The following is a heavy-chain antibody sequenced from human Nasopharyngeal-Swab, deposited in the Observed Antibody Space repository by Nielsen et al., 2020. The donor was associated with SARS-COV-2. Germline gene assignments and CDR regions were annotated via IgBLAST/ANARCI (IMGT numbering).Heavy chain of an antibody. J-gene: IGHJ6*02. CDR3: ARISYSSGYYYYYYYGMDV. D-gene: IGHD3-22*01. CDR1: GYTFISYG. V-gene: IGHV1-18*04. Sequence: ASVKVSCKASGYTFISYGISWVRQAPGQGLEGMGWISAYDGNTNYAQKLQGRVTMTTDTSTSTAYMELRSLRSDDTAVYYCARISYSSGYYYYYYYGMDVWGQGTTVTVSS. CDR2: ISAYDGNT.